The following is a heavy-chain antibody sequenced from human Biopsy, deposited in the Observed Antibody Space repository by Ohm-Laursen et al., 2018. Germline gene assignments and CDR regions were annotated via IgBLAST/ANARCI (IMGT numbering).Heavy chain of an antibody. J-gene: IGHJ4*02. D-gene: IGHD6-19*01. CDR2: IGPKSGDT. CDR1: GYTFTTYY. CDR3: ALQSVAQMKNFDY. Sequence: ASVKVSCKASGYTFTTYYIHWVRQAPGQGLERMGWIGPKSGDTNYAHKFQGNITMTRDTSMSTAYMEMSRLRCDDTAVYYCALQSVAQMKNFDYWGQGTLVTVSS. V-gene: IGHV1-2*02.